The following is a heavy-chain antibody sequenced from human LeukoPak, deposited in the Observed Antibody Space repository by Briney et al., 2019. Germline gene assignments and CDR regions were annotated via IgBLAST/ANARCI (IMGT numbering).Heavy chain of an antibody. CDR2: INSYSSHI. CDR3: ARDPERYLRTGKFDD. CDR1: GFTFSTSA. Sequence: PGGSLRLSCAASGFTFSTSAMNWVRQVPGKGLEWVSSINSYSSHIYYAASVRGRFTVSRDNARNSVFLQMNSLAAEGTAVYYCARDPERYLRTGKFDDWGQGTLVTVSS. D-gene: IGHD5/OR15-5a*01. J-gene: IGHJ4*02. V-gene: IGHV3-21*01.